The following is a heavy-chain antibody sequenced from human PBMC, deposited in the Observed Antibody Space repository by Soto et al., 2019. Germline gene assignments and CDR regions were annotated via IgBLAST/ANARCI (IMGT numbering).Heavy chain of an antibody. CDR1: GFTFSSYA. CDR3: AKGVSQLVRGVMSSHYYYGMDV. CDR2: ISGSGGST. V-gene: IGHV3-23*01. D-gene: IGHD3-10*01. Sequence: PGGSLRLSCAASGFTFSSYAMSWVRQAPGKGLEWVSVISGSGGSTYYADSVKGRFTISRDNSKNTLYLQMNSLRAEDTAVYYCAKGVSQLVRGVMSSHYYYGMDVWGQGTTVTVSS. J-gene: IGHJ6*02.